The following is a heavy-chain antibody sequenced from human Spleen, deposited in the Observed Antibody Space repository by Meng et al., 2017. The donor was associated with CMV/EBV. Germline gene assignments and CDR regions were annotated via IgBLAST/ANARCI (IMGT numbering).Heavy chain of an antibody. CDR2: IYYSGTT. CDR3: ARTYTNYEGNWFDP. Sequence: SSSSGDYYWSWIRQPPGKGLEWIGCIYYSGTTYYSPSLKSRISMSVDMSANQFSLRVTSVTAADTALYYCARTYTNYEGNWFDPWGQGTLVTVSS. CDR1: SSSSGDYY. D-gene: IGHD3-16*01. V-gene: IGHV4-30-4*08. J-gene: IGHJ5*02.